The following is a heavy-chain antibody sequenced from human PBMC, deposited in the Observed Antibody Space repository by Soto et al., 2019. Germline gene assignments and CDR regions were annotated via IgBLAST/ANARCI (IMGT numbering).Heavy chain of an antibody. CDR3: ARDSGPTYYYDSSGYSEAFDI. D-gene: IGHD3-22*01. CDR2: IYYSGST. Sequence: SETLSLTCTVSGGSISSYYWSWIRQPPGKGLEWIGYIYYSGSTNYNPSLKSRVTISVDTSKNQFSLKLSSVTAADTAVYYCARDSGPTYYYDSSGYSEAFDIWGQGTMVTVSS. J-gene: IGHJ3*02. V-gene: IGHV4-59*01. CDR1: GGSISSYY.